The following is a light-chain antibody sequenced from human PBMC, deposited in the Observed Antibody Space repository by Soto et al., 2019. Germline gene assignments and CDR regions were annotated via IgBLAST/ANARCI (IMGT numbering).Light chain of an antibody. V-gene: IGLV2-14*03. CDR1: SSDVGGFHY. CDR2: DVT. J-gene: IGLJ2*01. CDR3: CSFTTTNTRV. Sequence: QSVLSQPASVSGSPGQSITISCTGASSDVGGFHYVSWYQQHPGKAPKLIIYDVTNRPSGVSYRFSGSKSGNAASLTISGLQAEDEADYYCCSFTTTNTRVFGGGTSSPS.